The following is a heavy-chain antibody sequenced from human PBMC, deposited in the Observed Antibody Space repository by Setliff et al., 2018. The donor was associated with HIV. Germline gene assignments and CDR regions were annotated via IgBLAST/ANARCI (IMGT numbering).Heavy chain of an antibody. CDR1: GDSISGHF. CDR3: ARGIVPPTRQGYYYMDV. V-gene: IGHV4-59*11. Sequence: NPSETLSLTCTVSGDSISGHFWNWIRQTPDKGLEWIGRAYYNGQDDHNPSLRSRLTISVDTSKNQFSLTLTSVTAADTAIYDCARGIVPPTRQGYYYMDVWGKGTTVTVSS. J-gene: IGHJ6*03. D-gene: IGHD2-21*01. CDR2: AYYNGQD.